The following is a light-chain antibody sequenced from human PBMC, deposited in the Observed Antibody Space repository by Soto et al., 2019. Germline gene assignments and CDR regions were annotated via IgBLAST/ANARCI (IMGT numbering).Light chain of an antibody. J-gene: IGKJ4*01. V-gene: IGKV3-15*01. Sequence: EIVMTQSPATLSVSPGERATLSCRASQSVNSNLAWYRQKPGQAPRLLMSDVSTRATGVPARFSGSGSGTEFTLTISSLQSEDSGIYYCQQYNFWPPLTFGGGTKVEIK. CDR3: QQYNFWPPLT. CDR1: QSVNSN. CDR2: DVS.